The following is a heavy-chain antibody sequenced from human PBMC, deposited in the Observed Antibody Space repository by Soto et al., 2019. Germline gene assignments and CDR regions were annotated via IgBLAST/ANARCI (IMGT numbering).Heavy chain of an antibody. Sequence: QLQLQESGPGLVKPSETLSLTCTVSGDSISITSYYWGWVRQPPGKGLEWIGSIHYSGSTHYNPSLQSRVTISGDASKKQFSLKLRSVTAADTAVYYCASTNDETLYFDYWGQGTLVTVSS. D-gene: IGHD1-1*01. V-gene: IGHV4-39*01. CDR3: ASTNDETLYFDY. CDR1: GDSISITSYY. J-gene: IGHJ4*02. CDR2: IHYSGST.